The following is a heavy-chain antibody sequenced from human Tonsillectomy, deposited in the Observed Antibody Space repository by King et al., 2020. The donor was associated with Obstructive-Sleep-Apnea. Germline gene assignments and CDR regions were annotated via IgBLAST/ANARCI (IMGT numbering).Heavy chain of an antibody. Sequence: VQLVESGGALVQSGGSLRLSWGASGLSVKSTVMSWVRQAPGKGLEWVSVSHSGGATYYADSVKGRFTISRDNSKNTLYLQMTDLIVEDTGVYYCARGPSVEQSTNWFDPWGQGTLVTVSS. CDR3: ARGPSVEQSTNWFDP. D-gene: IGHD6-13*01. CDR2: SHSGGAT. V-gene: IGHV3-66*01. CDR1: GLSVKSTV. J-gene: IGHJ5*02.